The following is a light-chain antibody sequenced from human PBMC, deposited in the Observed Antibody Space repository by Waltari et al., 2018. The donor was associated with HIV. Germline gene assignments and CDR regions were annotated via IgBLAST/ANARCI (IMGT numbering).Light chain of an antibody. CDR2: CDS. CDR1: QGIGDS. J-gene: IGKJ4*01. Sequence: EVVLTQSPDLQAVSTNEKVNITCRAIQGIGDSLNWYKQKPDQSQKLLFKCDSQYISWVPSRFSGSGSVTDFTLTINSLEAEDAATYYCHQTGSLPLTFGGGTKVEIK. CDR3: HQTGSLPLT. V-gene: IGKV6-21*02.